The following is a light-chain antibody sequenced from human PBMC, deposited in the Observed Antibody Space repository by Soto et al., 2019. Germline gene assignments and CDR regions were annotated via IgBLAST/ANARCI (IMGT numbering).Light chain of an antibody. CDR2: EVV. CDR3: KSYAGSNTYV. J-gene: IGLJ1*01. V-gene: IGLV2-8*01. CDR1: KKDIGVYDF. Sequence: QSALTQPPSASGSPGQSVTISCTGTKKDIGVYDFVSWYQHHPGKAPRLIIYEVVQRPSGVPDRFSGSKSGNTASLTVSGLQAADEADYFCKSYAGSNTYVFGSGTNVTVL.